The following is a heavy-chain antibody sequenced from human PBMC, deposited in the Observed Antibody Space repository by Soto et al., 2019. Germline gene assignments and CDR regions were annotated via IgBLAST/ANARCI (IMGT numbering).Heavy chain of an antibody. CDR3: ARVSVARIAFDI. V-gene: IGHV4-30-4*01. Sequence: QVQLQESGPGLVKPSQTLSLTCTVSGGSISSGDYYWSWIRQPPGKGLEWIGYIYYSGSTYYNPSLKSRXXIXVXXSKNQFSLKLSSVTAADTAVYYCARVSVARIAFDIWGQGTMVTVSS. J-gene: IGHJ3*02. CDR2: IYYSGST. CDR1: GGSISSGDYY.